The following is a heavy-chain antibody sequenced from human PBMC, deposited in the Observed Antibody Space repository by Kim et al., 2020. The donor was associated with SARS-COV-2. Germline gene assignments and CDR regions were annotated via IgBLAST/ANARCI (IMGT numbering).Heavy chain of an antibody. CDR3: TRGYGSETNY. J-gene: IGHJ4*02. CDR2: RSP. Sequence: RSPVCADSGKCRFTISRDNAKNTLYLQMNSLRVEDTAVYYCTRGYGSETNYWGQGSLVIVST. V-gene: IGHV3-74*01. D-gene: IGHD3-10*01.